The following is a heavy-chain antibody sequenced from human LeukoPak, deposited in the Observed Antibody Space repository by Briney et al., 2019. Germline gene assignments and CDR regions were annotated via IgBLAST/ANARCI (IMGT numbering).Heavy chain of an antibody. CDR1: GGTFISYA. CDR3: AREGQYGSGSYYY. D-gene: IGHD3-10*01. Sequence: SVKVSCKASGGTFISYAISWVRQAPGQGLEWMGRIIPIFGTANYAQKFQGRVTITADESTSTAYMELSSLRSEDTAVYYCAREGQYGSGSYYYWGQGTLVTVSS. CDR2: IIPIFGTA. J-gene: IGHJ4*02. V-gene: IGHV1-69*15.